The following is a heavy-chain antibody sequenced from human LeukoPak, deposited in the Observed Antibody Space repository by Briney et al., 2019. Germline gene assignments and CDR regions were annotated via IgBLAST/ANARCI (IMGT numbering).Heavy chain of an antibody. CDR3: ARDLLFGELFMADYYGMDV. CDR2: IYRGGST. J-gene: IGHJ6*02. D-gene: IGHD3-10*01. CDR1: GFTVSSNY. V-gene: IGHV3-66*01. Sequence: PGGSLRLSCAASGFTVSSNYMNWVRPAPGKGIEWASVIYRGGSTYYEDYVKGRFTISRDNSKNTLYLQMNSLRAEDTAVYYCARDLLFGELFMADYYGMDVRGQGTTVTVSS.